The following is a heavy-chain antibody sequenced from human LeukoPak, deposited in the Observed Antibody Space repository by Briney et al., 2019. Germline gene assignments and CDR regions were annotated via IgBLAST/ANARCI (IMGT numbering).Heavy chain of an antibody. V-gene: IGHV3-7*01. D-gene: IGHD3/OR15-3a*01. J-gene: IGHJ4*02. CDR3: ARGGTYTVDY. CDR1: GFTFSIYW. Sequence: GGSLRLSCAASGFTFSIYWMSWVRQAPGKGLEWVATIKGDGSERYYVDSVKGRFTVSRDNAKNSMYLQMNSLRAEDTAVYYCARGGTYTVDYWGQGTLVTVSS. CDR2: IKGDGSER.